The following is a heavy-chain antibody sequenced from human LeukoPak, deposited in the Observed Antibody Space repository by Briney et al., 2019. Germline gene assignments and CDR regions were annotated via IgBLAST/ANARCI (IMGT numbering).Heavy chain of an antibody. CDR1: GFTFSDHY. D-gene: IGHD2-2*01. CDR2: ARNKANSYTT. Sequence: TGGSLRLSCAASGFTFSDHYMDWVRQAPGKGLEWVGRARNKANSYTTEYAASVKDGFTISRDDSENSLYLQMNSLKTEDTAVYYCARVRYCSSTTCRGAFDIWGQGTMVTVSS. V-gene: IGHV3-72*01. J-gene: IGHJ3*02. CDR3: ARVRYCSSTTCRGAFDI.